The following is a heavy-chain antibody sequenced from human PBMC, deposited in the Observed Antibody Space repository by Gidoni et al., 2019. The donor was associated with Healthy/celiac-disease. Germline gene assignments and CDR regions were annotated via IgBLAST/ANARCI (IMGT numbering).Heavy chain of an antibody. CDR3: AKGRYCSGGSCYADYYYYGMDV. CDR1: GFTFSSYA. J-gene: IGHJ6*02. Sequence: EVQLLESGGGLVQPGGSLRLSCAASGFTFSSYAMSWVRQAPGKGLGWVSAISGSGGSTYYADSVKGRFTISRDNSKNTLYLQMNSLRAEDTAVYYCAKGRYCSGGSCYADYYYYGMDVWGQGTTVTVSS. D-gene: IGHD2-15*01. CDR2: ISGSGGST. V-gene: IGHV3-23*01.